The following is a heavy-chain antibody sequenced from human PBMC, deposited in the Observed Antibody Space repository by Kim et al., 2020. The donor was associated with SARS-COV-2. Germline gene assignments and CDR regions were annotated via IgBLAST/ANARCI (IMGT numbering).Heavy chain of an antibody. Sequence: YYAGSVKGRFTISRDNSKNTLYLQMNSLRAEDTAVYYCARDAGGDHHFDYWGQGTLVTVSS. D-gene: IGHD2-21*02. J-gene: IGHJ4*02. CDR3: ARDAGGDHHFDY. V-gene: IGHV3-33*01.